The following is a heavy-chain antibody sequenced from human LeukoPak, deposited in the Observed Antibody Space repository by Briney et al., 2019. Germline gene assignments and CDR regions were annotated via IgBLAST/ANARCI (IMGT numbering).Heavy chain of an antibody. J-gene: IGHJ5*02. D-gene: IGHD2-2*01. CDR2: INTNSVGT. V-gene: IGHV1-2*02. CDR3: ASLGGVVVPAAPTDWFDP. Sequence: GASVKVSCKASGDTFTGYYMHWVRQAPGQGREWRGWINTNSVGTNHAQKFQCRVTMTRDTSISTAYMELSRLRSDDTAVYYCASLGGVVVPAAPTDWFDPWGQGTLVTVSS. CDR1: GDTFTGYY.